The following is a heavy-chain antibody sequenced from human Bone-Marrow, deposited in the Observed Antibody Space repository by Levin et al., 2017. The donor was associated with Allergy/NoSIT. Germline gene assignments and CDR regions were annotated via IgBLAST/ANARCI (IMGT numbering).Heavy chain of an antibody. CDR3: AKEGAVAANWFDP. D-gene: IGHD6-19*01. V-gene: IGHV4-39*07. CDR2: IYYTGST. CDR1: GGSISTTGYY. Sequence: SETLSLTCSVSGGSISTTGYYWGWIRQAPGKGLEWIGNIYYTGSTYYNPSLESRVTISVDTSKNQFSLKLSSVTAADTAMYYCAKEGAVAANWFDPWGQGTLVAVSS. J-gene: IGHJ5*02.